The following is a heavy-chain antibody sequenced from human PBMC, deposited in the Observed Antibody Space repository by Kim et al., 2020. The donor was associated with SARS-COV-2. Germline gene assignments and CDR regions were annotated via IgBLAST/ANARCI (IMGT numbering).Heavy chain of an antibody. D-gene: IGHD2-2*01. V-gene: IGHV3-30*04. J-gene: IGHJ4*02. Sequence: GGSLRLSCAAAGFTFSSYAMHCVRQAPGKGLEWVAVISYDGSNKYYADSVKGRFTISRDNSKNTPYLQMNSQRAEDTAVYYCASPPIVVVPAAPGYFDYWGQGTLVTVFS. CDR1: GFTFSSYA. CDR3: ASPPIVVVPAAPGYFDY. CDR2: ISYDGSNK.